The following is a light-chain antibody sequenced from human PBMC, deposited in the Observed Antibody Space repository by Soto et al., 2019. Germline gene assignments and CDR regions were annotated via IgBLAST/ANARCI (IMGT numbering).Light chain of an antibody. CDR3: MQALQTPPYT. CDR2: LGS. V-gene: IGKV2-28*01. CDR1: QTLLHSNGYTY. J-gene: IGKJ2*01. Sequence: IALTQSPLSLSVTPGEPASISCRSSQTLLHSNGYTYLNWYLQKPGQSPQLLIYLGSNRSSGVPDRFSGSGSGTDFTLKISRVEAEDVGVYYCMQALQTPPYTFGQGTKVDIK.